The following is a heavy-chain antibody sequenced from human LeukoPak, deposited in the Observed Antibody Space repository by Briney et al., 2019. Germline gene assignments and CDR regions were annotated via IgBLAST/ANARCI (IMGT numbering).Heavy chain of an antibody. CDR2: INHSGST. Sequence: PSETLSLTCAVYGGSFSGYYWSWIRQPPGKGLGWIGEINHSGSTNYNPSLKSRVIISVDTSKNQFSLKLSSVTAADTAVYYCARGIWFDPWGQGTLVTVSS. CDR3: ARGIWFDP. V-gene: IGHV4-34*01. CDR1: GGSFSGYY. J-gene: IGHJ5*02.